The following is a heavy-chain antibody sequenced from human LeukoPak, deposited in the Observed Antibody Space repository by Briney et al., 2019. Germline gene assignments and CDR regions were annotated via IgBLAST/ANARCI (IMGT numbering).Heavy chain of an antibody. V-gene: IGHV3-23*01. J-gene: IGHJ3*02. D-gene: IGHD4-17*01. CDR3: ARDPTGDYIGAFDI. CDR2: IRGGGTSE. CDR1: GFTFSAYA. Sequence: GGSLRFSCTASGFTFSAYAMMWVRQAPGKGPEWVSAIRGGGTSEFYADSVKGRFRISRDNSKDTLFLQMNSLRAEDTAVYYCARDPTGDYIGAFDIWGPGTMVTVSS.